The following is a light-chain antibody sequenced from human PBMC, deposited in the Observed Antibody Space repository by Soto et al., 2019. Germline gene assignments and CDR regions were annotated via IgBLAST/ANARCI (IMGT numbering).Light chain of an antibody. J-gene: IGKJ1*01. V-gene: IGKV1-5*01. CDR3: QQYNSYSWT. CDR2: AAS. CDR1: QSISSW. Sequence: DIKITKPPSTLSASVGDRVTITCRASQSISSWLAWYQQKPGKLANLLIYAASILQSGVPSRISSSGSGTDFTLTIISRQHDDFAAYYCQQYNSYSWTFGQGTKVDIK.